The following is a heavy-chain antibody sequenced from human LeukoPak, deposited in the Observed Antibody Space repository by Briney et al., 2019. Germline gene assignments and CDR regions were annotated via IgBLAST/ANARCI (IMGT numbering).Heavy chain of an antibody. CDR2: INSDGSST. J-gene: IGHJ4*02. Sequence: PGGSLRLSCAASGFIFSDYWMLWVRQAPGKCLVWVSRINSDGSSTSYADSVKGRFTISRDNAKNTLYLQMNSLRAEDTAVYYCARVRGGNYSDYWGQGTLVTVS. V-gene: IGHV3-74*01. CDR1: GFIFSDYW. CDR3: ARVRGGNYSDY. D-gene: IGHD2/OR15-2a*01.